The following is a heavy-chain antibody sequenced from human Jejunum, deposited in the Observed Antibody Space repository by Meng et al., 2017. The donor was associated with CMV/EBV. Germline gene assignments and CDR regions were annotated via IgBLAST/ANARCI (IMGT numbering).Heavy chain of an antibody. V-gene: IGHV3-11*04. J-gene: IGHJ4*02. CDR1: GFTFSNFH. CDR3: AKGKSYFFEY. CDR2: ISGGGLPK. D-gene: IGHD3-10*01. Sequence: CAASGFTFSNFHMTWVRQAPGKGLEWVAYISGGGLPKYYADSMKGRITISRDNAKNSLYLQIDNVGVDDTAVYYCAKGKSYFFEYWGPGALVTVSS.